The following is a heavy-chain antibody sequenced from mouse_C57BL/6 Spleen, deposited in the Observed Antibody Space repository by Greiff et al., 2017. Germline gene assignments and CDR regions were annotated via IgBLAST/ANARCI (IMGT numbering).Heavy chain of an antibody. CDR1: GFTFSDYY. J-gene: IGHJ2*01. Sequence: EVMLVESEGGLVQPGSSMKLSCTASGFTFSDYYMAWVRQVPEKGLEWVANINYDGSSTYYLDSLKSRFIISRDNAKNILYLQMSSLKSEDTATYYCARVPWGFFDYWGQGTTLTVSS. CDR3: ARVPWGFFDY. CDR2: INYDGSST. D-gene: IGHD4-1*01. V-gene: IGHV5-16*01.